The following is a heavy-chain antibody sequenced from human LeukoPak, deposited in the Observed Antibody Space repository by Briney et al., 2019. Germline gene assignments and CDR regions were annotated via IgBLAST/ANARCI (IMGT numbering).Heavy chain of an antibody. CDR1: GFTFSSYW. CDR3: ARGGTVVPAANHMDV. Sequence: GGSLRLSCAASGFTFSSYWMRWVRQAPGKGLVWVSRINTDGSSTSYADSVKGRFTISRDNAKNTLYLQMNSLRAEDTAVYYCARGGTVVPAANHMDVWGKGTTVTVSS. V-gene: IGHV3-74*01. CDR2: INTDGSST. D-gene: IGHD2-2*01. J-gene: IGHJ6*03.